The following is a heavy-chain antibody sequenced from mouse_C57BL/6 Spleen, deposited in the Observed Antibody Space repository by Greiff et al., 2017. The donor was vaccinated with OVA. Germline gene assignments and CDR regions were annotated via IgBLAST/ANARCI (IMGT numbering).Heavy chain of an antibody. CDR1: GFTFSDYY. D-gene: IGHD4-1*01. CDR3: ARALGRGYYFDY. V-gene: IGHV5-16*02. Sequence: EVMLVESAGGLVQPGRSMKLSCTASGFTFSDYYMAWVRQVPEKGLEWVANINYDGSSTYYLDSLKSRFIISRDNAKNILYLQMSSLKSEDTAMYYCARALGRGYYFDYWGQGTTLTVSS. J-gene: IGHJ2*01. CDR2: INYDGSST.